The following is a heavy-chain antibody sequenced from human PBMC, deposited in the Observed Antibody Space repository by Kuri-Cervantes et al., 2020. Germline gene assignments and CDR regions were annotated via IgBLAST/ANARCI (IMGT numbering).Heavy chain of an antibody. J-gene: IGHJ5*02. CDR1: GFTFDDYG. D-gene: IGHD3-16*02. V-gene: IGHV3-20*04. CDR2: INWNGGST. CDR3: ARKVWGSYRHLFDP. Sequence: GESLKISCAASGFTFDDYGMSWVRQAPGKGLEWVSGINWNGGSTGYADSVKGRFTISRDSAEKSLYLQMNSLRGEDTAVYYCARKVWGSYRHLFDPWGQGTLVTVSS.